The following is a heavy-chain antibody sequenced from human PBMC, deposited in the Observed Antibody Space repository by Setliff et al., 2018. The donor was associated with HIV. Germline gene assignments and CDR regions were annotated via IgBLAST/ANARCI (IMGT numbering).Heavy chain of an antibody. CDR3: ASVRGDYGVDY. CDR1: GGSISSYY. D-gene: IGHD4-17*01. Sequence: SETLSLTCTVSGGSISSYYWSWIRQPPGKGLEWIGYIYYSGGTNYNPSLKSRVTISVDTSKNQFSLKLSSVTAADTAVYYCASVRGDYGVDYWGQGTLVTVSS. CDR2: IYYSGGT. J-gene: IGHJ4*02. V-gene: IGHV4-59*01.